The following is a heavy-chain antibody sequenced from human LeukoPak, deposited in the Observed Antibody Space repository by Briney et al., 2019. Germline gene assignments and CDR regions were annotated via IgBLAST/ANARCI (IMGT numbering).Heavy chain of an antibody. V-gene: IGHV1-2*02. J-gene: IGHJ3*02. CDR3: ARDPSPSWNYPHDAFDI. Sequence: ASVKVSCKASGYTFTGYYVHWVRQAPGQGLEWMGWINPNSGGTDYAQKFQGRLTMTRDTSISTAYMELSRLRSDDTAVYYCARDPSPSWNYPHDAFDIWGQGTMVTVSS. D-gene: IGHD1-7*01. CDR1: GYTFTGYY. CDR2: INPNSGGT.